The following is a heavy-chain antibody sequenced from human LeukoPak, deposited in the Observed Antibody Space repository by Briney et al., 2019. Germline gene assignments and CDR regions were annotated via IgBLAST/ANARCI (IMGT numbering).Heavy chain of an antibody. J-gene: IGHJ6*02. CDR1: GFTVSSNY. CDR2: IYSGGST. V-gene: IGHV3-53*04. CDR3: ARDHDYGDSYYYGMDV. Sequence: GGSLRLSCAASGFTVSSNYMSWVRQAPGKGLEWVSIIYSGGSTYYADSVKGRFTISRHNSKNTLCLQMNSLRAEDTAVYYCARDHDYGDSYYYGMDVWGQGTTVTVSS. D-gene: IGHD4-17*01.